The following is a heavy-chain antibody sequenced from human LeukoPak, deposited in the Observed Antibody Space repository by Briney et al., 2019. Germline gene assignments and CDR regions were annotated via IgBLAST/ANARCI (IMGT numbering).Heavy chain of an antibody. D-gene: IGHD2-2*02. Sequence: ASVKVSCKASGYTFTGYYMHWVRQAPGQGLEWMGWINPNSGGTNYAQKFQGRVTMTRDTSISTAYMELSRLRSDDTAVYYCARDLGHIVVVPGAIEFDYWGQGTLVTVSS. CDR1: GYTFTGYY. V-gene: IGHV1-2*02. CDR2: INPNSGGT. J-gene: IGHJ4*02. CDR3: ARDLGHIVVVPGAIEFDY.